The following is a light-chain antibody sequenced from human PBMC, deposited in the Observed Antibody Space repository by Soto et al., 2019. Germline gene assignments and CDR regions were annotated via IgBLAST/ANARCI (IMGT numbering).Light chain of an antibody. V-gene: IGKV3-20*01. CDR3: QQYDESFRT. Sequence: EIVLTQSPGTLSLSPWERATLSCRASQSVNSNYLAWYQQKPGQSPRVLMYGTSNRATGIPDRFSGSGSGTDFTLTISRLEPEDFAVYYCQQYDESFRTFGQGTKVEIK. J-gene: IGKJ1*01. CDR1: QSVNSNY. CDR2: GTS.